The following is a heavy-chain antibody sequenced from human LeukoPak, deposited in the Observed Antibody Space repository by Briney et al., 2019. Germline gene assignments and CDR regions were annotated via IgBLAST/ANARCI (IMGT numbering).Heavy chain of an antibody. V-gene: IGHV3-11*05. Sequence: KPGGSLRLSCAASGXTFSDYYVSWIRQAPGKGLEWVSYISSSSSYTNYADSVKGRFTISRDNAKNSLYLQMNSLRAEDTAVYYCARDRALRYFDWLSQGPSNYYYGMDVWGQGTTVTVSS. CDR3: ARDRALRYFDWLSQGPSNYYYGMDV. D-gene: IGHD3-9*01. J-gene: IGHJ6*02. CDR2: ISSSSSYT. CDR1: GXTFSDYY.